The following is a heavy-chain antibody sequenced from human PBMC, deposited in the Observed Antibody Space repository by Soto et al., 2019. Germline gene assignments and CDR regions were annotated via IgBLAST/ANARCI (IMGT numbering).Heavy chain of an antibody. V-gene: IGHV1-69*01. CDR1: VGTVSSYA. CDR2: VIPSFGTA. D-gene: IGHD6-6*01. CDR3: ARAQRKWGSSSHFDY. J-gene: IGHJ4*02. Sequence: QVQLVQSGAEVKKPGASVKVSCKASVGTVSSYAISWVRPSPGQGLEWMGGVIPSFGTANYAQKFQGRVTITADESTSTGYMELSSLRSEDTAVYSCARAQRKWGSSSHFDYSGQGTLVTVSS.